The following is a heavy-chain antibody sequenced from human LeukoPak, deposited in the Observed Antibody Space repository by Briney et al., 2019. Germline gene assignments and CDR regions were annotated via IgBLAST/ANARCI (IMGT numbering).Heavy chain of an antibody. V-gene: IGHV3-66*01. CDR2: MYSGGST. D-gene: IGHD4-11*01. CDR3: ARSYSNHLFGMDV. J-gene: IGHJ6*02. CDR1: GFTVSSYY. Sequence: GSLRLSCAASGFTVSSYYMTWVRQAPGKGLEWVSVMYSGGSTYYADSVKGRVAISRDNSQNTVFLQMNSVRVEDTAVYYCARSYSNHLFGMDVWGQGTAVTVSS.